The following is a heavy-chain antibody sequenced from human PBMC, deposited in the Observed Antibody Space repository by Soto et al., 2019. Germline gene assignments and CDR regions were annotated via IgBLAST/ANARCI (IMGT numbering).Heavy chain of an antibody. J-gene: IGHJ4*02. V-gene: IGHV3-7*01. CDR1: GFTFSSFW. CDR3: AAGFPPDY. Sequence: EVQLVESGGGLVQPGGSLKLSCAASGFTFSSFWMNWVRQAPGKGLEWVANIKGDGSEKYYVDSVKGRFTISRDNAKNSLYLEMNSLRAEDTALYYCAAGFPPDYWGQGTLVTVSS. D-gene: IGHD3-10*01. CDR2: IKGDGSEK.